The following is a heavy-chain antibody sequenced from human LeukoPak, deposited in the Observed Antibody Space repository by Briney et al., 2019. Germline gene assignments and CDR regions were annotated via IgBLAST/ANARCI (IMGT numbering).Heavy chain of an antibody. J-gene: IGHJ4*02. CDR3: ASRTTVTTDFDY. Sequence: SETLSLTCTVSGGSISSGGYYWSWIRQHPGKGLEWIGYIYYSGSTYYDPSLKSRVTISVDTSKNQFSLKLSSVTAADTAVYYCASRTTVTTDFDYWGQGTLVTVSS. CDR2: IYYSGST. V-gene: IGHV4-31*03. D-gene: IGHD4-17*01. CDR1: GGSISSGGYY.